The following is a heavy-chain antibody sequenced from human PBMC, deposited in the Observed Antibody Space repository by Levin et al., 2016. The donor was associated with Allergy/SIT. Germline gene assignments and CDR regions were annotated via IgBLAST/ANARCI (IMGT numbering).Heavy chain of an antibody. V-gene: IGHV1-69*01. Sequence: WVRQAPGQGLEWMGGIIPIFGTANYAQKFQGRVTITADESTSTAYMELSSLRSEDTAVYYCARDLDSCCSDGMDVWGQGTTVTVSS. CDR3: ARDLDSCCSDGMDV. CDR2: IIPIFGTA. D-gene: IGHD2-15*01. J-gene: IGHJ6*02.